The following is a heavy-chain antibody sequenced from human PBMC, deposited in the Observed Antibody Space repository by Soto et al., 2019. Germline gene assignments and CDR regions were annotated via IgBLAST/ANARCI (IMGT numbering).Heavy chain of an antibody. CDR1: GIAFRCHR. Sequence: GRSMRPSLSPFGIAFRCHRMKCVRQAPGKGLEWVSSISSSSSYIYYADSVKGRFISSRDNAKNSLYLQMNSLRAEDTAVYYCASGSPGAFDIWGQGTMVTVSS. CDR2: ISSSSSYI. V-gene: IGHV3-21*01. J-gene: IGHJ3*02. D-gene: IGHD1-26*01. CDR3: ASGSPGAFDI.